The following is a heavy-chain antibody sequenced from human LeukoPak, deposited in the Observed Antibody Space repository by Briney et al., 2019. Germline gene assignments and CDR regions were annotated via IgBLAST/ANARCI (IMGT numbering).Heavy chain of an antibody. CDR3: ARVAPYYYDSSFAFDI. J-gene: IGHJ3*02. V-gene: IGHV4-59*01. CDR2: IYYSGST. Sequence: SETLSLTCTVSGGSISSYYWSWIRQPPGKGLEWIGYIYYSGSTNYNPSLKSRVTISVDTSKNQFSLKLSSVTAADTAVYYCARVAPYYYDSSFAFDIWGQGTMVTVSS. D-gene: IGHD3-22*01. CDR1: GGSISSYY.